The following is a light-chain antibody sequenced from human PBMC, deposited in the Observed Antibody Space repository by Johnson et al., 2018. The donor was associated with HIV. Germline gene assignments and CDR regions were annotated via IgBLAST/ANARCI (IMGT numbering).Light chain of an antibody. Sequence: QSVFTQPPSVSAAPGQKVTISCSGSSSNIGNNYVSWYQQLPGTAPKLLIYENNKRPSGIPDRFSGSKSGTSATLGITGLQTGDEADYYCGTWDSSLSPGGVFGTGTKITVL. J-gene: IGLJ1*01. CDR2: ENN. CDR3: GTWDSSLSPGGV. V-gene: IGLV1-51*02. CDR1: SSNIGNNY.